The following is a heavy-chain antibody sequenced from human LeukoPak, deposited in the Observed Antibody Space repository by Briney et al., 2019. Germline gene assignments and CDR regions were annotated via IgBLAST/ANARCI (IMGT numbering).Heavy chain of an antibody. CDR2: LSTDTTYM. J-gene: IGHJ4*02. D-gene: IGHD3-10*01. Sequence: GGSLRLSCSASGFTFSSYSMSWVRQAPGKGLEWVSSLSTDTTYMSYADSVKGRFTISRDNSQNTQYLQMSSLRAEDTAVYYCARAQNYYNSPFSYWGQGTLVTVSS. CDR3: ARAQNYYNSPFSY. CDR1: GFTFSSYS. V-gene: IGHV3-21*01.